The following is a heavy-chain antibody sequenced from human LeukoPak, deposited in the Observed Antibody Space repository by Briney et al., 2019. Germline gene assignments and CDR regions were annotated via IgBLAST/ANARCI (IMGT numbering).Heavy chain of an antibody. CDR2: INHSGST. CDR3: ARGRRFRFLLAVAGTSPFDY. CDR1: GGSISSGGYY. V-gene: IGHV4-30-2*01. Sequence: PSQTLSLTCTVSGGSISSGGYYWSWIRQPPGKGLEWIGEINHSGSTNYNPSLKSRVTISVDTSKNQFSLKLSSVTAADTAVYYCARGRRFRFLLAVAGTSPFDYWGQGTLVTVSS. J-gene: IGHJ4*02. D-gene: IGHD6-19*01.